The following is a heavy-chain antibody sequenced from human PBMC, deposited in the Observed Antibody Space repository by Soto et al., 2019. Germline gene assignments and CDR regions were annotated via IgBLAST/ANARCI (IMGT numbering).Heavy chain of an antibody. CDR1: GSTFSAYY. D-gene: IGHD2-21*01. V-gene: IGHV1-2*02. CDR2: INPSNAVT. Sequence: ASVKVSFRPSGSTFSAYYVHWVRRAPGRGFQWLGWINPSNAVTTFPEFFQGRMTMTRDTSTNTVPRGLNRLTSDDTAVYWCIRGGWRDSPIDDWCQGTQVTVSS. CDR3: IRGGWRDSPIDD. J-gene: IGHJ4*02.